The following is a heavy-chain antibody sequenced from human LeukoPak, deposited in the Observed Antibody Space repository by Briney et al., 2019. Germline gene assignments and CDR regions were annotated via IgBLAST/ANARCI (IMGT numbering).Heavy chain of an antibody. V-gene: IGHV3-74*01. CDR3: ARAVTGVGDAFDI. CDR1: GFTFSSYW. Sequence: PGGPLRLSCAASGFTFSSYWMHWVRQAPGKWLVWVSRMSSDGSDTNYADSVKGRFTISRDNAKNMLYLQMNSLRAEDTAVYYCARAVTGVGDAFDIWGQGTMVTVSS. D-gene: IGHD4-11*01. J-gene: IGHJ3*02. CDR2: MSSDGSDT.